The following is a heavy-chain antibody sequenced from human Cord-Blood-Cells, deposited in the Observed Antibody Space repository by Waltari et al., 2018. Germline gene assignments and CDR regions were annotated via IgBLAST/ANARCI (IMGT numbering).Heavy chain of an antibody. CDR3: IWCWNYYFDY. Sequence: QVQLVQSGAEVKKPGASVKVSCKASGYTFTGYYMHWVRQAPGQGLEWMGWINPNSGGTNYAQTFQGRVTMTRDTSISTAYMELSRRRSDDTAVYYCIWCWNYYFDYWGQGTLVTVTS. CDR2: INPNSGGT. CDR1: GYTFTGYY. J-gene: IGHJ4*02. V-gene: IGHV1-2*02. D-gene: IGHD1-7*01.